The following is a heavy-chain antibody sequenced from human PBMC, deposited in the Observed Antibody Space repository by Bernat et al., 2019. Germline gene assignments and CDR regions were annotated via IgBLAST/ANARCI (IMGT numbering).Heavy chain of an antibody. V-gene: IGHV3-33*01. Sequence: QVQLVESGGGVVQPGRSLRLSCAASGFTFSSYGMHWVRQAPGKGLEWVAVIWYDGSNKYYADSVKGRFHISRNNSKNTLYLQMNSLRAEDTAVYYCARDGPRYCSGGSCYPYYWGQGTLVTVSS. J-gene: IGHJ4*02. CDR2: IWYDGSNK. CDR3: ARDGPRYCSGGSCYPYY. D-gene: IGHD2-15*01. CDR1: GFTFSSYG.